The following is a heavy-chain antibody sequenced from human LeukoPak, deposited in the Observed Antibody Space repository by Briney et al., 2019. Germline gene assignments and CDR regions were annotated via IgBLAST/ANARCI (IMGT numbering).Heavy chain of an antibody. CDR2: IIPIFGTA. CDR3: ARETFTVAELELRRGMDV. D-gene: IGHD1-7*01. V-gene: IGHV1-69*13. CDR1: GGTFSSYA. Sequence: SVKVSCKASGGTFSSYAISWVRQAPGQGLEWMGGIIPIFGTANYAQKFQGRVTITADESTSTAYMELSSLRSEDTAVYYCARETFTVAELELRRGMDVWGQGTTVTVSS. J-gene: IGHJ6*02.